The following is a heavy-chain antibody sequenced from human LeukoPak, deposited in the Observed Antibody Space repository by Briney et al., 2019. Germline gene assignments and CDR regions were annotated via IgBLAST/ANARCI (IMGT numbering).Heavy chain of an antibody. Sequence: ASVKVSCKASGYTFTDYYIHWVRHAPGQGLEWMGWINPADGGTKFAQNFQVRVTMTSDTSISTAYMELSSLRSDDTAVYYCAREKIGSGYDQDLDYWGQGTMVTVSS. D-gene: IGHD5-12*01. CDR2: INPADGGT. J-gene: IGHJ4*02. V-gene: IGHV1-2*02. CDR1: GYTFTDYY. CDR3: AREKIGSGYDQDLDY.